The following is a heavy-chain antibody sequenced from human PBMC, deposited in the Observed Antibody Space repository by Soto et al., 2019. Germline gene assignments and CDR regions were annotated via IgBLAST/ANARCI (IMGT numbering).Heavy chain of an antibody. CDR1: GYSLTDYF. CDR2: INPNNGDT. D-gene: IGHD1-26*01. CDR3: ARSSGGYSYYGMDV. J-gene: IGHJ6*02. V-gene: IGHV1-2*02. Sequence: ASVKVSCKASGYSLTDYFIHWVRQAPGQGPEWMGWINPNNGDTSSEQNFRGRVSLSRDTSISTAYMELSGLRSDDTAMYYCARSSGGYSYYGMDVWGQGTTVTVSS.